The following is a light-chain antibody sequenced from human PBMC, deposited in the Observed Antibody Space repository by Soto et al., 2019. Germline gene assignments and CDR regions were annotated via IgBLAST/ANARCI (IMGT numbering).Light chain of an antibody. J-gene: IGLJ1*01. CDR2: DVT. V-gene: IGLV2-14*03. CDR1: SSDVRGYNY. Sequence: QSALTQPASVSGSPGQSITISCTGTSSDVRGYNYVSWYQHHPSKAPKLIIYDVTNRPSGVSNPFSGSKSGNTASLTISGLQPEDEADYYCSSYTTSNTRQIVFGTGTKVT. CDR3: SSYTTSNTRQIV.